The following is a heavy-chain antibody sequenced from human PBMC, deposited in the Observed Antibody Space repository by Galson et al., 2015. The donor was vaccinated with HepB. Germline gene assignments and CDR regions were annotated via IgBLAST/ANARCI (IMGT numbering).Heavy chain of an antibody. CDR2: FSGSGSIA. V-gene: IGHV3-23*01. CDR3: VKSGRGGSGSYIDS. CDR1: GFTFSSYA. J-gene: IGHJ4*02. D-gene: IGHD3-10*01. Sequence: SLRLSCAASGFTFSSYAMSWVRQAPGKGLAWVSGFSGSGSIAYYADSVKGRFTISRDNSKNTLYLQMNSLRAEDTAVYYCVKSGRGGSGSYIDSWGQGTLVTVSS.